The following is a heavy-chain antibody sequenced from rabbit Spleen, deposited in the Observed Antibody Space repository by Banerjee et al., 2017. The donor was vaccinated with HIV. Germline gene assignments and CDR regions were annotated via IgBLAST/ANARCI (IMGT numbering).Heavy chain of an antibody. CDR2: IAGDSSGFT. CDR3: ARDTGTSFSTYGMDL. D-gene: IGHD8-1*01. Sequence: QSLEESGGDLVKPGASLTLTCTASGFSFSSSDYMRWVRPAPGKGLEWISCIAGDSSGFTYSATWAKGRFTCSKTSSTTVTLQMTSLTVADTATYFCARDTGTSFSTYGMDLWGQGTLVTVS. V-gene: IGHV1S40*01. CDR1: GFSFSSSDY. J-gene: IGHJ3*01.